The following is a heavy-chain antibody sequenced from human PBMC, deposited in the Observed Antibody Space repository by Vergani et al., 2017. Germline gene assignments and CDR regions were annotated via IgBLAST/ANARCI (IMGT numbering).Heavy chain of an antibody. Sequence: QVQLVQSGAEVKKPGSSVKVSCKASGGTFSSYAISWVRQAPGQGLEWMGGIIPIFGTANYAQKFQGRVTITADESTSTAYIELSSLRSEDTAVYYCARHPLDSSGYYSGWYFDLWGRGTLVTVSS. V-gene: IGHV1-69*01. J-gene: IGHJ2*01. CDR3: ARHPLDSSGYYSGWYFDL. CDR2: IIPIFGTA. D-gene: IGHD3-22*01. CDR1: GGTFSSYA.